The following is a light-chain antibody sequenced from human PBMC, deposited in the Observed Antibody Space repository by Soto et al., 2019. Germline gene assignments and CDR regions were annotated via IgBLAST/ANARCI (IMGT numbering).Light chain of an antibody. CDR1: QSVSSSS. V-gene: IGKV3-20*01. CDR2: DAP. Sequence: EIVLTQSPGTLSLSPGERATLSCRASQSVSSSSLAWYQQRRGQAPRLLIHDAPSRATGIPDRFSGSGSGTDFTLTISRLEPEDFAVYYCQQYGGSPRTFGQGTKVDIK. CDR3: QQYGGSPRT. J-gene: IGKJ1*01.